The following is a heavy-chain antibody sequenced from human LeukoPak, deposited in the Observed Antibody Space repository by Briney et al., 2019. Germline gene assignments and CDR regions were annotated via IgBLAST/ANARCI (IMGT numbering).Heavy chain of an antibody. V-gene: IGHV1-2*02. J-gene: IGHJ4*02. CDR1: GYTFTVYY. CDR2: LNTKNGDT. Sequence: ASVTVSCKTSGYTFTVYYIHWVRQAPGQGLQWMGWLNTKNGDTTYAQKFRGRVTMTRDTSISTAYMELSSLKSDDTAIYYCARGWSSDFDYWGQGTLVTVSS. D-gene: IGHD2-8*01. CDR3: ARGWSSDFDY.